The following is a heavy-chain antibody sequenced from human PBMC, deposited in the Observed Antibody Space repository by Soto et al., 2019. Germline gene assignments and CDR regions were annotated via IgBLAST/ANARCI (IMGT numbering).Heavy chain of an antibody. V-gene: IGHV6-1*01. CDR2: TYYRSRWYN. D-gene: IGHD1-7*01. CDR3: AGTTSHQWYYMDV. CDR1: GDSVSRNSAA. Sequence: SQTLPRTYAISGDSVSRNSAAWNWIRLSPSRGLEWLARTYYRSRWYNDYAVSVRSRITVNPDTSKNQFSLQLTSVTPEDTAVYYCAGTTSHQWYYMDVWGKGTTVTVSS. J-gene: IGHJ6*03.